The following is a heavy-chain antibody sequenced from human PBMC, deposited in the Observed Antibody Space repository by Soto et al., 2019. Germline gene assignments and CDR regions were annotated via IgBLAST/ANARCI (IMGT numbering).Heavy chain of an antibody. CDR2: ISPYSGYT. CDR1: GYSFMKYG. Sequence: GASVKVSCKGFGYSFMKYGINWVRQAPGQGLEWVGWISPYSGYTHSAQKFHGRLTLTTDTAASTAYMELSILRAADTALYYCVREASVLIPAAQPSRFDSWGQGTLVTVSS. J-gene: IGHJ4*02. D-gene: IGHD2-2*01. CDR3: VREASVLIPAAQPSRFDS. V-gene: IGHV1-18*01.